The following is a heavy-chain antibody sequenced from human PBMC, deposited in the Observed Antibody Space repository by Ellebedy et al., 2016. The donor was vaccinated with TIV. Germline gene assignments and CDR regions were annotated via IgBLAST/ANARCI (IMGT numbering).Heavy chain of an antibody. V-gene: IGHV1-3*01. CDR3: AREVVVITTGWFDP. CDR1: GYTFTSYA. D-gene: IGHD3-22*01. J-gene: IGHJ5*01. Sequence: ASVKVSXXASGYTFTSYAMHWVRQAPGQRLEWMGWIKAGNGNTKYSQKFQGRVTITRDTSASTAYMELSSLRSEDTAVHYCAREVVVITTGWFDPWGQGTLVTVPS. CDR2: IKAGNGNT.